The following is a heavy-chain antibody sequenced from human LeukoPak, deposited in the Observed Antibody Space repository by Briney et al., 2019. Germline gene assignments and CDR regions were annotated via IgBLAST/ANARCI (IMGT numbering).Heavy chain of an antibody. J-gene: IGHJ4*02. CDR2: ISAYTGNT. V-gene: IGHV1-18*04. CDR3: ARPDPDYDILTGYYSPSYYFDY. Sequence: ASVKVSCKASGYTFTSYGISWVRQAPGQGLEWMGWISAYTGNTNYAQKLQGRVTMTTDTSTSTAYMELRSLRSDDTAVYYCARPDPDYDILTGYYSPSYYFDYWGQGTLVTVSS. CDR1: GYTFTSYG. D-gene: IGHD3-9*01.